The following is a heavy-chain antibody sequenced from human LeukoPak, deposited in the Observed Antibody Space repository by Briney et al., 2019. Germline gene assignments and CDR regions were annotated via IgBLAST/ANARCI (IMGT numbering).Heavy chain of an antibody. CDR1: VFIFSSYS. CDR2: ISYDGDNK. V-gene: IGHV3-30-3*01. CDR3: ARHSSGWLDRGTPGGDH. D-gene: IGHD6-19*01. Sequence: PGGSLRLSCAASVFIFSSYSMHWVRQAPGKGLEWVALISYDGDNKSYPASVKGRFTISRDNSKSTLYLQMNSLRFDDAAVYYCARHSSGWLDRGTPGGDHWGQGTLVTVSS. J-gene: IGHJ4*02.